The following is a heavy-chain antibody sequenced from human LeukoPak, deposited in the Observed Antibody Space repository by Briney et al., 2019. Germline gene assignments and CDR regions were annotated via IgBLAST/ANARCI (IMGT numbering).Heavy chain of an antibody. CDR3: AVQRGGDGYNTFDY. J-gene: IGHJ4*02. D-gene: IGHD5-24*01. CDR1: GFTFSSYA. V-gene: IGHV3-23*01. Sequence: GGSLRLSCAASGFTFSSYAMSWVRQAPGKGLEWVSGLSGSSDDTDYADSVKGRFTISRDNSKNTVYLQMNSLRAEDTAVYYCAVQRGGDGYNTFDYWGQGTLVTVSS. CDR2: LSGSSDDT.